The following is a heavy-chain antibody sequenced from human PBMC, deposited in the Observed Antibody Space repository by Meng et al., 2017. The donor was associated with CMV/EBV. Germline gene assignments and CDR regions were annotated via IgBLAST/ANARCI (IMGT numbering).Heavy chain of an antibody. CDR2: INPNSGGT. CDR3: ARDRPPDYDFWSGYYKNWGYYYYGMDV. CDR1: GYTFTGYY. J-gene: IGHJ6*02. Sequence: ASVKVSCKASGYTFTGYYMHWVRQAPGQGLEWMGWINPNSGGTNYAQKFQDRVTMTRDTSISTAYMELSRLRSDDTAVYYCARDRPPDYDFWSGYYKNWGYYYYGMDVWGQGTTVTVSS. V-gene: IGHV1-2*02. D-gene: IGHD3-3*01.